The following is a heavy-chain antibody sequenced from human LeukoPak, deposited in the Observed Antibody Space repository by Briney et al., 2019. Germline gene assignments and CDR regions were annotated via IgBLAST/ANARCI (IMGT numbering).Heavy chain of an antibody. V-gene: IGHV4-31*03. CDR1: GDSISSGGYY. D-gene: IGHD1-26*01. Sequence: PSQTLSLTCNVSGDSISSGGYYWNWIRQYPGKGLEWLGHIYHSGTTFYNPSLKSRVTMSVDTSKNQFSLKMSSVTAADTAVFYCARGGARIFDIWGQGTLVTVSS. J-gene: IGHJ3*02. CDR3: ARGGARIFDI. CDR2: IYHSGTT.